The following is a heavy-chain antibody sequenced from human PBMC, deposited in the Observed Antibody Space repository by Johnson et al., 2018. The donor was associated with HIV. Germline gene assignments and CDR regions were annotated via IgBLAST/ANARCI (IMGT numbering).Heavy chain of an antibody. Sequence: VQLVESGGGVVQPGRSLRLSCAASGFTFSSYAMSWVRQAPGKGLEWVANIKEDGSEKYYVDSVRGRFTISRDNAKNLLYLQMNSLRVEDTAVYYCARPIARGASNIWGQGTTVTVSS. V-gene: IGHV3-7*03. CDR2: IKEDGSEK. CDR3: ARPIARGASNI. J-gene: IGHJ3*02. CDR1: GFTFSSYA. D-gene: IGHD1-26*01.